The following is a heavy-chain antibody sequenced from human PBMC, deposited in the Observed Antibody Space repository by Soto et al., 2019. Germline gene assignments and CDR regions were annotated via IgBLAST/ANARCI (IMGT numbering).Heavy chain of an antibody. CDR1: GFTFSDYA. CDR3: AKGGRQWLVTSDFNY. D-gene: IGHD6-19*01. CDR2: VSHDGSNT. Sequence: VQLVESGGGVVQPGRSLRLSCAASGFTFSDYAMHWVRQAPGKGLEWVAVVSHDGSNTHYADSVKGRFTISRDSSKNTVSLEMTSLRAEDTAAYDCAKGGRQWLVTSDFNYWGQGALVTVSS. V-gene: IGHV3-30*18. J-gene: IGHJ4*02.